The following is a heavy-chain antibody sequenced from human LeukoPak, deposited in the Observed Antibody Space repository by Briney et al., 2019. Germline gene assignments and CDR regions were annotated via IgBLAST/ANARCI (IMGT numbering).Heavy chain of an antibody. J-gene: IGHJ4*02. CDR2: IYHSGST. V-gene: IGHV4-38-2*02. CDR1: GYSISSGYY. Sequence: PSETLSLTCTVSGYSISSGYYWGWIRPPPGKGLEWIGSIYHSGSTYYNPSLKSRVTISVDTSKNQFSLKLSSVTAADTAVYYCARRSGSYGDFDYWGQGTLVTVSS. CDR3: ARRSGSYGDFDY. D-gene: IGHD1-26*01.